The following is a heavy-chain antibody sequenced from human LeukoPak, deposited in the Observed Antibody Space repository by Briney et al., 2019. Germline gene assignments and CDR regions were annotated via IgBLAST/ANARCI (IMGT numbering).Heavy chain of an antibody. D-gene: IGHD3-10*01. J-gene: IGHJ3*02. V-gene: IGHV4-59*12. CDR3: ARSDGYGLVGI. Sequence: SETLSLTCTVSGGSISSDYWSWIRQPPGKGLEWIGYIHYSGSTNYNPSLKSRVAISVDTSKNHFSLTLSSMTAADTAVYYCARSDGYGLVGIWGQGTMVTVSS. CDR2: IHYSGST. CDR1: GGSISSDY.